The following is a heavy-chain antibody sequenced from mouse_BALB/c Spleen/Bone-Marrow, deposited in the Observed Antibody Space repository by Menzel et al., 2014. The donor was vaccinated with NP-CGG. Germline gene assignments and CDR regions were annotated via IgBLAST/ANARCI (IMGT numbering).Heavy chain of an antibody. D-gene: IGHD1-1*01. CDR3: ARSGYYGGFDY. Sequence: VQLQQSGAELAKPGASVKLSRKASGYTFTSYWMHWVKQRPGQGLEWIGYINPSTGYTEYNQKFKDKATLTADKSSSTAYMQQSSQTAEDSAVYYCARSGYYGGFDYWGQGTPLTVSA. CDR2: INPSTGYT. CDR1: GYTFTSYW. V-gene: IGHV1-7*01. J-gene: IGHJ2*01.